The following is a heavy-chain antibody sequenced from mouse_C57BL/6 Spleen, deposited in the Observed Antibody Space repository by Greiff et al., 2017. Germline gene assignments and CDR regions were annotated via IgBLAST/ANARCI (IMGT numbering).Heavy chain of an antibody. V-gene: IGHV1-74*01. CDR1: GYTFTSYW. CDR3: AIPLTTVVPHWYFGV. Sequence: QVQLQQPGAELVKPGASVKVSCKASGYTFTSYWMHWVKQRPGQGLEWIGRIHPSDSDTNYNQKFKGKATLTVDKSSSTAYMQLSSLTSEDSAVYYCAIPLTTVVPHWYFGVWGTGTTVTVAS. D-gene: IGHD1-1*01. J-gene: IGHJ1*03. CDR2: IHPSDSDT.